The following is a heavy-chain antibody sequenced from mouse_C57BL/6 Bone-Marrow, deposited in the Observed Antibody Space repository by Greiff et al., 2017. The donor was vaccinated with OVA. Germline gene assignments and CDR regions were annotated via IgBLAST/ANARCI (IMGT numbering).Heavy chain of an antibody. CDR1: GYTFTSYG. J-gene: IGHJ4*01. D-gene: IGHD2-4*01. Sequence: VMLVESGAELARPGASVKLSCKASGYTFTSYGISWVKQRTGQGLEWIGEIYPRSGNTYYNEKFKGKATLTADKSSSTAYMELRSLTSEDSAVYFCARWYDYFYYAMDYWGQGTSVTVSS. V-gene: IGHV1-81*01. CDR2: IYPRSGNT. CDR3: ARWYDYFYYAMDY.